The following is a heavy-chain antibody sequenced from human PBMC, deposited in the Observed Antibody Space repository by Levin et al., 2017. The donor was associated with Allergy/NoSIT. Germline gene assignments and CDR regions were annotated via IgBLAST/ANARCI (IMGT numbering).Heavy chain of an antibody. J-gene: IGHJ4*02. CDR2: IKQDGSEK. V-gene: IGHV3-7*01. Sequence: GGSLRLSCAASGFTFSSYWMSWVRQAPGKGLEWVANIKQDGSEKYYVDSVKGRFTISRDNAKNSLYLQMNSLRAEDTAVYYCASSPRHCSGGSCYGPRFDYWGQGTLVTVSS. D-gene: IGHD2-15*01. CDR3: ASSPRHCSGGSCYGPRFDY. CDR1: GFTFSSYW.